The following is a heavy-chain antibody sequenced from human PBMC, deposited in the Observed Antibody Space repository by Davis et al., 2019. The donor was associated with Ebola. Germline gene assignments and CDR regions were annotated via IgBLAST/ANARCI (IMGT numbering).Heavy chain of an antibody. D-gene: IGHD3-3*01. CDR2: MNPNSANT. Sequence: ASVKVSCKASGYTFTNYDVHWVRQGTGQGLEWIGWMNPNSANTGYGQKFQGRVTMTRNTSISTAYMELSSLTSEDTAVYYCAIDTEVVIIDYGMDVWGQGTTVTVSS. J-gene: IGHJ6*02. CDR3: AIDTEVVIIDYGMDV. V-gene: IGHV1-8*01. CDR1: GYTFTNYD.